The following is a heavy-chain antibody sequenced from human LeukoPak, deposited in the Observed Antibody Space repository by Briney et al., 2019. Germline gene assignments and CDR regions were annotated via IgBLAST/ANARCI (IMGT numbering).Heavy chain of an antibody. CDR2: IRSQSDGGTA. CDR3: TTGYGTIDF. D-gene: IGHD2-8*01. Sequence: GGSLRLSCAVSRFTFSDAWMAWVRQAPGKGLEHVGRIRSQSDGGTADYAAPVKDRFTISRDDSKNMVYLYMNKLTIEDTAMYYCTTGYGTIDFWGKGTLVAVSS. V-gene: IGHV3-15*01. J-gene: IGHJ4*02. CDR1: RFTFSDAW.